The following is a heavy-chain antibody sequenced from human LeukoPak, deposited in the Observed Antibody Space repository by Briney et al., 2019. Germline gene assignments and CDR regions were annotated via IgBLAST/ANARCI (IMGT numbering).Heavy chain of an antibody. CDR1: GYTFTSYG. Sequence: ASVTVSFTASGYTFTSYGISWVRQAPGQGLEWMGWISAYNGNTNYAQKLQGRVTMTTDTSTSTAYMELRSLRSDDTAVYYCARDRRPKYYYDSSGYYYWNAFDIWGQGTMVTVSS. D-gene: IGHD3-22*01. CDR3: ARDRRPKYYYDSSGYYYWNAFDI. J-gene: IGHJ3*02. V-gene: IGHV1-18*01. CDR2: ISAYNGNT.